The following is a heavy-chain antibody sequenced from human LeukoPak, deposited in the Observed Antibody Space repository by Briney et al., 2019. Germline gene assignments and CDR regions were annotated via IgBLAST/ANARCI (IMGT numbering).Heavy chain of an antibody. Sequence: PGGSLRLSCATSGFTFSHSGMHWVRQAPGKGLEWVAVIWSDGTEKYYGDSVKGRFTISRDNSKKTVYLQMNRLRVEDTAVYYCAKDAQRGFDFSNSLESWGQGTLVTVSS. D-gene: IGHD4-11*01. CDR3: AKDAQRGFDFSNSLES. CDR2: IWSDGTEK. CDR1: GFTFSHSG. V-gene: IGHV3-33*06. J-gene: IGHJ4*02.